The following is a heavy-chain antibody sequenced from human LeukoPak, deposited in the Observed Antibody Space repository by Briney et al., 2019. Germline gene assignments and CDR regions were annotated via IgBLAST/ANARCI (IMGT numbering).Heavy chain of an antibody. CDR1: GGTFSSYA. V-gene: IGHV1-69*04. Sequence: ASVKVSCKASGGTFSSYAISWVRQAPGQGLEWMGRIIPILGIANYAQKFQGRVTITADKSTSTAYMELSSLRSEDTAVYYCARSVEMATGGFLFDYWGQGTLVTVSS. J-gene: IGHJ4*02. CDR2: IIPILGIA. CDR3: ARSVEMATGGFLFDY. D-gene: IGHD5-24*01.